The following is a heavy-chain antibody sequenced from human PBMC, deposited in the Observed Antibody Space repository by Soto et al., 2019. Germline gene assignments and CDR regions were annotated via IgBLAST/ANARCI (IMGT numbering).Heavy chain of an antibody. CDR2: IYTSGST. D-gene: IGHD6-13*01. CDR3: ARGIRIAAAGLNWFDP. V-gene: IGHV4-4*07. CDR1: GGSISSYY. J-gene: IGHJ5*02. Sequence: SETLSLTCTVSGGSISSYYWSWIRQPAGKGLEWIGRIYTSGSTNYNPSLKGRVTMSVDTSKNQFSLKLSSVTAADTAVYYCARGIRIAAAGLNWFDPWGQGTLVTVSS.